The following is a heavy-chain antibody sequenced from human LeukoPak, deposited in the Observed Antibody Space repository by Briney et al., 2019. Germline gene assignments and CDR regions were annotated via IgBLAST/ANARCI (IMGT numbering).Heavy chain of an antibody. J-gene: IGHJ3*02. Sequence: GGSLRLSCAASGFIFSSHGMNWVRQAPGKGLEWVSGISPSGDITYYADSVKGRFTISRDNSKNTVYLQMNSLRAEDTAVYYCAKEAATVTTGGAFDIWGQGTMVTVSS. D-gene: IGHD4-17*01. CDR1: GFIFSSHG. CDR2: ISPSGDIT. CDR3: AKEAATVTTGGAFDI. V-gene: IGHV3-23*01.